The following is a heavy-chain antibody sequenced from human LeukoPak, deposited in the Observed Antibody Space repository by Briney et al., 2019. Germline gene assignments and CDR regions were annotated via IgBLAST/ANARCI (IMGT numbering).Heavy chain of an antibody. CDR2: INPNSGGT. Sequence: ASVKVSCKASGYTFTGYYMHWVRQAPGQGLEWMGRINPNSGGTNYAQKFQGRVIMTRDTSISTAYMELSRLRSDDTAVYYCARTHYYGSGIYYYYGMDVWGQGTTVTASS. CDR3: ARTHYYGSGIYYYYGMDV. J-gene: IGHJ6*02. CDR1: GYTFTGYY. V-gene: IGHV1-2*06. D-gene: IGHD3-10*01.